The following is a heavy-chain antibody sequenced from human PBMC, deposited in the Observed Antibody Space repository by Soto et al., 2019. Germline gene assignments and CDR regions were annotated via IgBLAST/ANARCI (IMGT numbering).Heavy chain of an antibody. CDR1: GFTFSSYW. CDR2: IKLDGSEK. V-gene: IGHV3-7*01. CDR3: ARGVITGIDYFDF. Sequence: GGSLRLSCAASGFTFSSYWMTWVRQAPGKGLEWVANIKLDGSEKYYVDSVKGRSTISRDNAKNSLYLQMNSLRAEDTAVYYCARGVITGIDYFDFWGQGTLVTVSS. J-gene: IGHJ4*02. D-gene: IGHD1-20*01.